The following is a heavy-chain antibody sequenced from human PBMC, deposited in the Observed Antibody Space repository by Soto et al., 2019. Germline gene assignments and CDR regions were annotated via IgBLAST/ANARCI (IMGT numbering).Heavy chain of an antibody. CDR3: ACLGYCSGGSCYRWYYYYGMDV. CDR2: ISSSSSYI. J-gene: IGHJ6*02. V-gene: IGHV3-21*01. CDR1: GFTFSSYS. Sequence: EVQLVESGGGLVQPGGSLRLSCAASGFTFSSYSMNWVRQAPGKGLEWVSSISSSSSYIYYADSVKGRFTISRDNAKNSLYLQMNSLRAEDTAVYYCACLGYCSGGSCYRWYYYYGMDVWGQGTTVTVSS. D-gene: IGHD2-15*01.